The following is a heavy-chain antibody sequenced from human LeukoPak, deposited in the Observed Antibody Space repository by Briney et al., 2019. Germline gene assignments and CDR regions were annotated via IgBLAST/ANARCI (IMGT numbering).Heavy chain of an antibody. CDR3: ARDVGATSTTVGSC. J-gene: IGHJ4*02. V-gene: IGHV3-30*04. Sequence: RTGGSLRLSCAASGFTFSSYAMHWVRQAPGKGLEWVAVISYDGNYADSVKGRFTISRDNSKNTLYLQMNSLRAEDTAVYYCARDVGATSTTVGSCWGQGTLVTVSS. D-gene: IGHD4-23*01. CDR2: ISYDG. CDR1: GFTFSSYA.